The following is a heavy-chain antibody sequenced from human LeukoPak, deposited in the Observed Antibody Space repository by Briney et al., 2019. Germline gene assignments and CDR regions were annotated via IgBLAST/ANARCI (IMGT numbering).Heavy chain of an antibody. V-gene: IGHV3-7*01. CDR3: ARERRLYFDY. CDR2: IKQDGSGK. Sequence: GGSLRLSCAASGFTFSSYWMSWVRQAPGKRLEWVANIKQDGSGKYYVDSVKGRFTNSRDNAKNSLYLQMNSLRAEDTAVYYCARERRLYFDYWGQGTLVTVSS. CDR1: GFTFSSYW. J-gene: IGHJ4*02.